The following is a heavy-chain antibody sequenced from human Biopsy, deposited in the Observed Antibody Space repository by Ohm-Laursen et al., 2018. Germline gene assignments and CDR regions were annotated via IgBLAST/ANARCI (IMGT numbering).Heavy chain of an antibody. CDR1: GFTFSMRA. Sequence: SLRLSCTASGFTFSMRAMSWVRQFPGTGLAWVSTITSSGGSTYFADSVKGRFTISRDNSKNRLYLQMNSLRGEDTAVYYCAKQGATILSSFDSWGQGTLVTVSS. CDR2: ITSSGGST. J-gene: IGHJ5*01. D-gene: IGHD3-9*01. V-gene: IGHV3-23*01. CDR3: AKQGATILSSFDS.